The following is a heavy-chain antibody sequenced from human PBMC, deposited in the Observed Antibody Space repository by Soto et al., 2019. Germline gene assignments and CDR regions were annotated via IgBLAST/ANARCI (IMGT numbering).Heavy chain of an antibody. Sequence: EVQLVESGGGLVQPGGSLRLPCAASGFTFSTYWMTWVRQPPGKGLEWVASINQEGSERYDVDSVRGRFTISRDTAKNSLYLQMNSLRAEDTAVYYCVCGGNFFVYWGQGTLVTVSP. J-gene: IGHJ4*02. CDR3: VCGGNFFVY. CDR2: INQEGSER. D-gene: IGHD3-16*01. CDR1: GFTFSTYW. V-gene: IGHV3-7*01.